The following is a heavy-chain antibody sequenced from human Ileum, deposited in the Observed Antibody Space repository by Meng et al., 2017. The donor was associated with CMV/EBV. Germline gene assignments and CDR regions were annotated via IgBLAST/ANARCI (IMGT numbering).Heavy chain of an antibody. CDR3: AKDQRVPAATGY. CDR1: GFTFSSYG. D-gene: IGHD2-2*01. Sequence: GESLKISCAAFGFTFSSYGMHWVRQAPGKGLEWVAFIRYDGSNKYYADSVKGRFTISRDNSKNTLYLQMNSLRAEETAVYYCAKDQRVPAATGYWGQGTLVTVSS. CDR2: IRYDGSNK. J-gene: IGHJ4*02. V-gene: IGHV3-30*02.